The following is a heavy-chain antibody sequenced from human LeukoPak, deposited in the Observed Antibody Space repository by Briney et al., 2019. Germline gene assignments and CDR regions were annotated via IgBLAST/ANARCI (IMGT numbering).Heavy chain of an antibody. J-gene: IGHJ2*01. V-gene: IGHV4-39*01. CDR2: IYYSGST. CDR3: ARHGTVVRVWYFDL. D-gene: IGHD3-22*01. Sequence: SETLSLTCTVSGGSISSYYWGWIRQPPGKGLEWIGSIYYSGSTYYNPSLKSRVTISVDTSKNQFSLKLSSVTAADTAVYYCARHGTVVRVWYFDLWGRGTLVTVSS. CDR1: GGSISSYY.